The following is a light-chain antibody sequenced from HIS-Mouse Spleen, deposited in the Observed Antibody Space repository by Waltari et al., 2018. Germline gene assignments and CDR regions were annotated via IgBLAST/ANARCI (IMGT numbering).Light chain of an antibody. CDR1: SSNTGSTT. Sequence: QSVLTQPPSASGTPGQRVTISCSGSSSNTGSTTVTWYQQRPGTAPKLLIYSNNQRPSGVPDRFSGSKSGTSASLAISGLQSEDEADYYCAAWDDSLNGWVFGGGTKLTVL. CDR3: AAWDDSLNGWV. CDR2: SNN. J-gene: IGLJ3*02. V-gene: IGLV1-44*01.